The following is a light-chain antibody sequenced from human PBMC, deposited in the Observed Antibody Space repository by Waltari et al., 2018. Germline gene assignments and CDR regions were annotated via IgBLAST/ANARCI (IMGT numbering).Light chain of an antibody. V-gene: IGKV2-30*02. CDR2: KVS. CDR3: MQATNWPLT. CDR1: QSLVHTDGHTH. Sequence: DVVMTQSPLSLPVSLGQPASISCSTSQSLVHTDGHTHLNWFQQRPGQSPRRLIYKVSNRDSGVPDRFSGSGSDTAFTLKISRVEAEDVGIYYCMQATNWPLTFGQGTKVEIQ. J-gene: IGKJ1*01.